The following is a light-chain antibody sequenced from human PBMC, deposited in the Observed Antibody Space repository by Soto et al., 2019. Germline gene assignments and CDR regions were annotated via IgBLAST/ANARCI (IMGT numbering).Light chain of an antibody. CDR2: DAF. Sequence: EIVLTQSPGTLSLSPGERATLSCRASQSVDRNLAWYQQKPGQAPRLLIYDAFNRATGIPARFSGSGSGTAFTLTISSLEPEDFAVYFCQQRTHWPPTFGQGTKVEIK. J-gene: IGKJ1*01. CDR3: QQRTHWPPT. V-gene: IGKV3-11*01. CDR1: QSVDRN.